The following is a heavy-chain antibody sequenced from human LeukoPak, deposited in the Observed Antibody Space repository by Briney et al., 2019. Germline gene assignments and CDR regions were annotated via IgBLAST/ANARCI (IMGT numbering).Heavy chain of an antibody. CDR3: AKGGKWDVTPFDY. CDR2: ISGGGGST. J-gene: IGHJ4*02. D-gene: IGHD1-26*01. V-gene: IGHV3-23*01. CDR1: GFTSTSYS. Sequence: GGSLRLSCAASGFTSTSYSMNWVRQAPGKGLEWVSTISGGGGSTYYADSVKGRFTISRDNSKNTLYLQVNSLRAEDTAVYYCAKGGKWDVTPFDYWGQGTLVTVSS.